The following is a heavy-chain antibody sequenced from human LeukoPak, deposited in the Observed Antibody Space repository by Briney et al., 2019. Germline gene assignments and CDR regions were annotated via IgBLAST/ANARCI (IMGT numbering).Heavy chain of an antibody. CDR2: INWNGGST. V-gene: IGHV3-20*04. D-gene: IGHD3-22*01. Sequence: GGSLRLSCAASGFTFDDYGMSWVRQAPGKGLEWVSGINWNGGSTGYADSVKGRFTISRDNAKNSLYLQMNSLRAEDTAVEYCARAYDSSGHLPGHAFDIWGQGTMVTVSS. J-gene: IGHJ3*02. CDR1: GFTFDDYG. CDR3: ARAYDSSGHLPGHAFDI.